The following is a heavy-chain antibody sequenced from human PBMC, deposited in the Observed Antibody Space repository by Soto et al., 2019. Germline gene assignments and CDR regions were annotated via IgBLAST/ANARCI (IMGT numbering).Heavy chain of an antibody. Sequence: GSLRLSCAASGFTFSSYGMHWVRQAPGKGLEWVAVISYDGSNKYYADSVKGRFTISRDNSKNTLYLQMNSLRAEDTAVYYCARGYSSRSAAFDYWGQGTRVTVSS. CDR2: ISYDGSNK. J-gene: IGHJ4*02. CDR1: GFTFSSYG. CDR3: ARGYSSRSAAFDY. V-gene: IGHV3-30*03. D-gene: IGHD6-13*01.